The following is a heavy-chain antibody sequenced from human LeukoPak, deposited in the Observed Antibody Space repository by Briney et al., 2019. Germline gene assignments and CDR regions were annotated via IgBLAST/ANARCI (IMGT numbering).Heavy chain of an antibody. Sequence: GGSLRLSCAASGFTFSSYAMSWVRQAPGKGLEWVSAISGSGGSTYYADSVKGRFTISRDNSKNTLYLQMNSLRAEDTAVYYXXXXXXXXYCSSTSCLFDYWGQGTLVTVSS. CDR1: GFTFSSYA. J-gene: IGHJ4*02. D-gene: IGHD2-2*01. V-gene: IGHV3-23*01. CDR3: XXXXXXXYCSSTSCLFDY. CDR2: ISGSGGST.